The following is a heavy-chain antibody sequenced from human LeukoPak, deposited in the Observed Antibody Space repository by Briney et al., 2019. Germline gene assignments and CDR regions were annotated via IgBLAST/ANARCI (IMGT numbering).Heavy chain of an antibody. CDR3: ARDFHWGASHDY. Sequence: PSETLSLTCTVSGYSISSGYYWGWIRQPPGKGLEWIGSIYHSGSTYYNPSLKSRVTISVDTSKNQFSLKLSSVTAADTAVYYCARDFHWGASHDYWGQGTLVTVSS. CDR2: IYHSGST. CDR1: GYSISSGYY. D-gene: IGHD3-16*01. J-gene: IGHJ4*02. V-gene: IGHV4-38-2*02.